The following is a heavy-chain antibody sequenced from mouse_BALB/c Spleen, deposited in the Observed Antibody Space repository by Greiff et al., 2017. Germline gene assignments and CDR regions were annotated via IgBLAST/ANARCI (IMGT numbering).Heavy chain of an antibody. V-gene: IGHV5-12-2*01. J-gene: IGHJ3*01. CDR3: ARHQFITTAAFAY. Sequence: EVMLVESGGGLVQPGGSLKLSCAASGFTFSSYTMSWVRQTPEKRLEWVAYISNGGGSTYYPDTVKGRFTISRDNAKNTLYLQMSSLKSEDTAVYYCARHQFITTAAFAYWGQGTLVTVSA. CDR1: GFTFSSYT. CDR2: ISNGGGST. D-gene: IGHD1-2*01.